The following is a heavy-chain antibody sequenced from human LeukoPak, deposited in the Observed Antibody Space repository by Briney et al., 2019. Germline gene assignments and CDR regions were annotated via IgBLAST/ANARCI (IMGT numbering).Heavy chain of an antibody. CDR1: GFTVSSNY. V-gene: IGHV3-66*01. D-gene: IGHD3-22*01. CDR2: IYSGGST. Sequence: GGSLRLSCAASGFTVSSNYMSWVRQAPGKGLEWVSIIYSGGSTYYADSVKGRFTISRDNSKNTLYLQMNSLRAEDTAVYYCAKDLPFHYYDSSGYFNYWGQGTLVTVSS. CDR3: AKDLPFHYYDSSGYFNY. J-gene: IGHJ4*02.